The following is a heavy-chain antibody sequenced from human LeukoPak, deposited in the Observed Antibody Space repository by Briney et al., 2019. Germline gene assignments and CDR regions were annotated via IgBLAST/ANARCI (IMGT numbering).Heavy chain of an antibody. J-gene: IGHJ4*02. V-gene: IGHV3-66*01. Sequence: GGSLRLSCAASGFTVSSNYMSWVRQAPGKGLEWVSVIYSGGSTYYADSVKGRFTISRDNSKNTLYLQMNSLRAEDTAVYYCARDSRMTTVTTRRFDYWGQGTLVTVSS. CDR3: ARDSRMTTVTTRRFDY. D-gene: IGHD4-17*01. CDR2: IYSGGST. CDR1: GFTVSSNY.